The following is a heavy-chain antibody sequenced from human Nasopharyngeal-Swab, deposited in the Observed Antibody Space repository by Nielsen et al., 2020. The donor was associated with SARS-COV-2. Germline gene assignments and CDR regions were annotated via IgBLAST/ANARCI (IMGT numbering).Heavy chain of an antibody. J-gene: IGHJ4*02. D-gene: IGHD3-16*01. CDR2: ISRSSSTK. V-gene: IGHV3-48*02. CDR3: AKDRGYDYVWGSYDY. CDR1: GFTLSSNS. Sequence: GGSLRLSCAASGFTLSSNSMNWVRQAPGKGLEWVSYISRSSSTKYNADSVKGRFTISRDNAKNSLYLQMNSLRDEDTAVYYCAKDRGYDYVWGSYDYWGQGTLVTVSS.